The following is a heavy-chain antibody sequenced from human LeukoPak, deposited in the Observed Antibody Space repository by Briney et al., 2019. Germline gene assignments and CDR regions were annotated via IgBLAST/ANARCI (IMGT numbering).Heavy chain of an antibody. D-gene: IGHD3-22*01. CDR1: GFTFSNYS. Sequence: GGSLRLSCAASGFTFSNYSMNWVRQAPGEGLEWVSAISGSGGSTYYADSVKGRFTISRDNSKNTLYLQMNSLRAEDTAVYYCAKAKVQYYDLFDIWGQGTMVTVSS. V-gene: IGHV3-23*01. CDR3: AKAKVQYYDLFDI. CDR2: ISGSGGST. J-gene: IGHJ3*02.